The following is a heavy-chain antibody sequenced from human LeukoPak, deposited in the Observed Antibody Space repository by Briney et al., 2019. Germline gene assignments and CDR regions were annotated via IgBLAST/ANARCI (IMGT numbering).Heavy chain of an antibody. V-gene: IGHV4-39*01. CDR1: GDSVSRSDSY. CDR3: ARRRYYDGSGYLE. Sequence: PSETLSLTCSVSGDSVSRSDSYWDWIRQPPGKGLEWIGTIYYSGRTYYIPSLKSRVTMSVDPSHNQSSLTLRPVTAADTAVYYCARRRYYDGSGYLEWGQGTLLSVSS. D-gene: IGHD3-22*01. CDR2: IYYSGRT. J-gene: IGHJ1*01.